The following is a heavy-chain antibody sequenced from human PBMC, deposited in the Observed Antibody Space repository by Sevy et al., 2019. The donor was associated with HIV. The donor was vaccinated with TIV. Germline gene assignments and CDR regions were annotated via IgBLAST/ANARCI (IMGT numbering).Heavy chain of an antibody. J-gene: IGHJ4*02. CDR3: AREYYFDY. CDR1: GFTLSNHV. Sequence: GGSLRLSCAASGFTLSNHVMQWVRQAPGKGLEWVALISNDGSNKYYADSVKGRFTISSDNSKNTLYLQMNSLRGEDTALYYCAREYYFDYWGQGTLVTVSS. V-gene: IGHV3-30-3*01. CDR2: ISNDGSNK.